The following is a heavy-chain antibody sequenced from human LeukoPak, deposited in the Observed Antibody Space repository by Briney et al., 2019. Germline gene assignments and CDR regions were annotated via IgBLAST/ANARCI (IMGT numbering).Heavy chain of an antibody. V-gene: IGHV3-30*02. CDR1: GFTFSSYG. J-gene: IGHJ4*02. Sequence: GGSLRLSCAASGFTFSSYGMHWVRQAPGKGLEWVAFIRYDGSNKYYADSVKGRFTISRDNSKNTLYLQMNSLRAEDTAVYYCAKDYMITFGGVIGAFDYWGQGTLVTVSS. D-gene: IGHD3-16*02. CDR2: IRYDGSNK. CDR3: AKDYMITFGGVIGAFDY.